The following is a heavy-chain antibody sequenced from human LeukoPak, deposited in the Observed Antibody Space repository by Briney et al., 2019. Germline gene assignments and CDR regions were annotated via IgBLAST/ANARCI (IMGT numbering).Heavy chain of an antibody. CDR3: AKGGGTYYMDV. D-gene: IGHD1-26*01. Sequence: GGSLRLSCAASGFTFSSYGMSWVRQAPGKGLEWVSVISGNGGDTFYADSVKGRFTISRDNSKNTLYLQMNSLRAEDTAVYYCAKGGGTYYMDVWGKGTTVTISS. V-gene: IGHV3-23*01. CDR1: GFTFSSYG. J-gene: IGHJ6*03. CDR2: ISGNGGDT.